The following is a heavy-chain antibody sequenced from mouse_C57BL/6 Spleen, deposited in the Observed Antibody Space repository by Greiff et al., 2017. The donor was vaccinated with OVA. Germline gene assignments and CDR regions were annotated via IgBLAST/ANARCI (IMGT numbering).Heavy chain of an antibody. D-gene: IGHD1-1*01. J-gene: IGHJ4*01. V-gene: IGHV1-64*01. CDR3: ARPGVATPLAMDY. CDR2: IHPNSGST. Sequence: QVQLQQPGAELVKPGASVKLSCKASGYTFTSYWMHWVKQRPGQGLEWIGMIHPNSGSTNYNEKFKSKATLTVDKSSSTAYMQLSSLTSEDSAVYYCARPGVATPLAMDYWGQGTSVTVSS. CDR1: GYTFTSYW.